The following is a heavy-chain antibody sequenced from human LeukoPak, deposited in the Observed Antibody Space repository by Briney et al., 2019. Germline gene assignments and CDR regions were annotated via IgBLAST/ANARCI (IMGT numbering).Heavy chain of an antibody. D-gene: IGHD6-25*01. CDR2: IYYSGST. V-gene: IGHV4-61*01. CDR1: GGSVSSGSYY. Sequence: SETLSLTCTVSGGSVSSGSYYWSWIRQPPGKGLEWTGYIYYSGSTNYNPSLKSRVTISVDTSKNQFSLKLSSVTAADTAVYYCAREISGRNWFDPWGQGTLVTVSS. J-gene: IGHJ5*02. CDR3: AREISGRNWFDP.